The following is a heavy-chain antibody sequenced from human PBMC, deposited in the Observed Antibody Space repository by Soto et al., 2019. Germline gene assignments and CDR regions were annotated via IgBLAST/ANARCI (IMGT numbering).Heavy chain of an antibody. CDR3: ARGSYYGSGSYYSY. Sequence: SETLSLTCTVSGGSISSYYWSWIRQPPGKGLEWIGYIYYSGSTNYNPSLKSRVTISVDTSKNQFSLKLSSVTAADTAVYYCARGSYYGSGSYYSYWGQGTLVTVS. D-gene: IGHD3-10*01. J-gene: IGHJ4*02. V-gene: IGHV4-59*01. CDR1: GGSISSYY. CDR2: IYYSGST.